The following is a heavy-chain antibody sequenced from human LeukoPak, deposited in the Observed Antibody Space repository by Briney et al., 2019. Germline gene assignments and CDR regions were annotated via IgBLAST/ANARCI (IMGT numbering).Heavy chain of an antibody. D-gene: IGHD6-19*01. J-gene: IGHJ4*02. Sequence: SVKVSCKASGGTFSSYAISWVRQAPGQGLEWMGRIIPILGIANYAQKFQGRVTITADNSTSTAYMELSSLRSEDTAVYYCADFNGHSSDVGYWGQGTLVTVSS. CDR1: GGTFSSYA. CDR3: ADFNGHSSDVGY. CDR2: IIPILGIA. V-gene: IGHV1-69*04.